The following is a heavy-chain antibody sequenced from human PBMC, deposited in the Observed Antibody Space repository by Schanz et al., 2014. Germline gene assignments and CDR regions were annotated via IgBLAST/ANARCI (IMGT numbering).Heavy chain of an antibody. CDR3: ARVVRSDYLSELDF. J-gene: IGHJ4*02. D-gene: IGHD4-17*01. CDR2: ISPYNGNT. CDR1: GYIFSSYA. V-gene: IGHV1-18*01. Sequence: QLVQSGSEFRKPGASVKVSCKASGYIFSSYAIHWVRQAPGQGLDWMGWISPYNGNTKYAEKLEDRVTMTTDKATSMADMQLRSLTSDDTAVYYCARVVRSDYLSELDFWGQGTQVIVSS.